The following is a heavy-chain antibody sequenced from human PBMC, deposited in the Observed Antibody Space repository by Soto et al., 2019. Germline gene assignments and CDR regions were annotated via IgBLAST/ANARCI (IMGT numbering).Heavy chain of an antibody. J-gene: IGHJ6*02. V-gene: IGHV1-69*02. CDR3: ARYPGSGYSGYDYPYYYYGMDV. CDR1: GGTFSSYT. D-gene: IGHD5-12*01. Sequence: SVKVSCKASGGTFSSYTISWVRQAPGQGLEWMGRIIPILGIANYAQKFQGRVTITADKSTSTAYMELSSLRSEDTAVYYCARYPGSGYSGYDYPYYYYGMDVWGQGTTVTVSS. CDR2: IIPILGIA.